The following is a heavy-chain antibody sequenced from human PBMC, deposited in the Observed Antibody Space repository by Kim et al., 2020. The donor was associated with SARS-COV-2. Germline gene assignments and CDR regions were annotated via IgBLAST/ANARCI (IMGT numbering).Heavy chain of an antibody. CDR3: VLNMVGTTAH. CDR1: GFTFSDYW. V-gene: IGHV3-74*01. D-gene: IGHD1-26*01. Sequence: GGSLRLSCAASGFTFSDYWMHWVRQAPGKGLVWVSRIISDGSATTYADSVKGRFAISRDNAKNTLSLQMNSLRAADTAVYYRVLNMVGTTAHWGQGVLV. J-gene: IGHJ4*02. CDR2: IISDGSAT.